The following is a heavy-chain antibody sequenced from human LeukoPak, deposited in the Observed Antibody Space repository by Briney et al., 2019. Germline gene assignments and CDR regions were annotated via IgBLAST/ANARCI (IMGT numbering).Heavy chain of an antibody. Sequence: GGSLRLSCAASGFTFSSYEMNWVRQAPGKGLEWVSYISSSGSTIYYADSVKGRFTISRDNAKNSLYLQMNSLRAEDTAFYYCARRVEDRSGLYLGIHFDYWGQGTLVTVSS. J-gene: IGHJ4*02. V-gene: IGHV3-48*03. CDR1: GFTFSSYE. CDR3: ARRVEDRSGLYLGIHFDY. CDR2: ISSSGSTI. D-gene: IGHD3-22*01.